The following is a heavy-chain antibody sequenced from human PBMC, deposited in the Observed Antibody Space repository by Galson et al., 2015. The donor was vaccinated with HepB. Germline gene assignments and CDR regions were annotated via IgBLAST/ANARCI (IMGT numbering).Heavy chain of an antibody. J-gene: IGHJ4*02. CDR2: SNWNGGDT. CDR3: VRAGDSSGWDFEY. Sequence: SLRLSCAASGFTLDDYGMSWVRQVPGKGLEWVAGSNWNGGDTGSADSVKGRFTISRDDAKNSLQLQMNSLRVEDTALYYFVRAGDSSGWDFEYWGRGTLGIVSS. D-gene: IGHD6-19*01. V-gene: IGHV3-20*04. CDR1: GFTLDDYG.